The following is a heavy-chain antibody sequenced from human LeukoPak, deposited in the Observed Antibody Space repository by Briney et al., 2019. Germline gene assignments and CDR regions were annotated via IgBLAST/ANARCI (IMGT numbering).Heavy chain of an antibody. CDR1: GFTFNTHP. CDR2: ISGGGANT. Sequence: GGSLRLSCAASGFTFNTHPMSWVRQAPGEGLEWVSSISGGGANTYYPDSVRGRFTISRDNSKNTLYLQMNSLRAEDTAVYYCANPPLPAVIGYYYYNMDVWGQGTTVTVSS. D-gene: IGHD1-14*01. V-gene: IGHV3-23*01. J-gene: IGHJ6*02. CDR3: ANPPLPAVIGYYYYNMDV.